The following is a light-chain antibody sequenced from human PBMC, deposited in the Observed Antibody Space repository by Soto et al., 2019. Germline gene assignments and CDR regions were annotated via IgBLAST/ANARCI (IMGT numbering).Light chain of an antibody. CDR2: EVN. J-gene: IGLJ1*01. CDR3: NSYKSSTNYV. Sequence: QSVLTQPASVSGSPGQSITISCTGTSSDVGGYNYVSWYQQHPGKAPKLMIYEVNNRPSGVSNRFSGSKSGNTASLTISGLQAEDEADYYCNSYKSSTNYVFGTGTKVTVL. CDR1: SSDVGGYNY. V-gene: IGLV2-14*01.